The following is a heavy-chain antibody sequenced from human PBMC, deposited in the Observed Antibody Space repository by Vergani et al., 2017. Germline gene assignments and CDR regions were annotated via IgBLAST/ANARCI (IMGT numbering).Heavy chain of an antibody. CDR3: ASGGPYNWVNGRWLDP. Sequence: QEQLVESGGGMVQPGSSLRLSCAASDSTFRRYYYHWVRQVPGKGLEWVALISSDGSDKFYADSVKGRFTISRDNYKNTLSLKLSGLRPDDTAIYYCASGGPYNWVNGRWLDPWGQGTLVTVSS. CDR1: DSTFRRYY. CDR2: ISSDGSDK. J-gene: IGHJ5*02. D-gene: IGHD1-20*01. V-gene: IGHV3-30-3*01.